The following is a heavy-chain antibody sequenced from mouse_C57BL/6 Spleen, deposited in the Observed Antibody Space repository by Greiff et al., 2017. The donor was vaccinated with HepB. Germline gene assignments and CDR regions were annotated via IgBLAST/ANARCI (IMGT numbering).Heavy chain of an antibody. J-gene: IGHJ2*01. Sequence: VQLQQSGTVLARPGASVKMSCKTSGYTFTSYWMHWVKQRPGQGLEWIGAIYPGNSDTSYNQKFKGKAKLTAVTSASTAYMELSSLTNEDSVVYYCTRCDYGSSPLDYWGQGTTLTVSS. CDR1: GYTFTSYW. CDR2: IYPGNSDT. D-gene: IGHD1-1*01. CDR3: TRCDYGSSPLDY. V-gene: IGHV1-5*01.